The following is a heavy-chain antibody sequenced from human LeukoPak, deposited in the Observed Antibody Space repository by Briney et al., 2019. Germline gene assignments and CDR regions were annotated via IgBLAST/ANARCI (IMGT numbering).Heavy chain of an antibody. CDR1: GFTVSSNY. CDR2: IYSGGST. CDR3: ARDSSHYLGSSDY. J-gene: IGHJ4*02. D-gene: IGHD6-6*01. V-gene: IGHV3-53*01. Sequence: GGSLRLSCAASGFTVSSNYMSWVRQAPGKRLEWVSVIYSGGSTYYADSVKGRFTISRDNAKNTLNLQMNSLRAEDTAIYYCARDSSHYLGSSDYWGQGTLVTVSS.